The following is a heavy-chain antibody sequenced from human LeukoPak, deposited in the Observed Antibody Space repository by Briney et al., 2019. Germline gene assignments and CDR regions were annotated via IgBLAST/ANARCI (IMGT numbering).Heavy chain of an antibody. Sequence: SETLSLTCSVSGGSMSSHYWSWIRQPLGKGLEWIGYIYYSGKTYYNPSLQSRVTISVDTSKNHFSLRLTSVTAADTAIYSCARLLDNDSSGDPDTFDMWGQGTMVTVSS. V-gene: IGHV4-59*11. CDR2: IYYSGKT. J-gene: IGHJ3*02. CDR3: ARLLDNDSSGDPDTFDM. D-gene: IGHD3-22*01. CDR1: GGSMSSHY.